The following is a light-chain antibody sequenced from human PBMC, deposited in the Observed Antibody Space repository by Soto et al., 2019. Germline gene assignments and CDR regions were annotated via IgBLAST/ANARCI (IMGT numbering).Light chain of an antibody. Sequence: QPVLTQSPSASASLGASVKLTCTLSSGHSSHAIAWHQQQPEKGPRYLMKLNTDGSHSKGDGIPDRCSGSTSGAERYLTISSVESEDEADYYCQTWDTGIQVFGGGTKLTVL. CDR3: QTWDTGIQV. J-gene: IGLJ3*02. CDR1: SGHSSHA. V-gene: IGLV4-69*01. CDR2: LNTDGSH.